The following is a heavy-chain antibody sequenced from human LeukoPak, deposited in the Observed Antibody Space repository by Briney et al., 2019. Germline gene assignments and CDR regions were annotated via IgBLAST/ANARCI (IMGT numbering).Heavy chain of an antibody. Sequence: SETLSLTCTVSGGSISSYYWSWIRQPPGKGLEWIGYIYYSGSTNYNPSLKSRVTISVDTSKNQFSLKLSSVTAADTAVYYCARQVGQQLVHGAFDIWGQGTMVTVSS. CDR3: ARQVGQQLVHGAFDI. CDR1: GGSISSYY. D-gene: IGHD6-13*01. V-gene: IGHV4-59*08. J-gene: IGHJ3*02. CDR2: IYYSGST.